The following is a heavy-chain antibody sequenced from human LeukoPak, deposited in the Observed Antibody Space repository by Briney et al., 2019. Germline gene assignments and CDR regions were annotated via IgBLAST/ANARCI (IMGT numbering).Heavy chain of an antibody. CDR3: AKDTPRGYNYGYFDY. D-gene: IGHD5-18*01. J-gene: IGHJ4*02. Sequence: PGGSLRLSCAASGFTFSSYAMHWVRQAPGKGLEWVAVISYDGSNKYYADSVKGRFTISRDNSKNTLYLQMNSLRADDTAIYFCAKDTPRGYNYGYFDYWGQGALVTVSS. V-gene: IGHV3-30*04. CDR1: GFTFSSYA. CDR2: ISYDGSNK.